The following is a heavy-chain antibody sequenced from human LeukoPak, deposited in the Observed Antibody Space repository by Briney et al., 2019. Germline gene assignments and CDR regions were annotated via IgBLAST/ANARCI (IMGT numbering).Heavy chain of an antibody. Sequence: GESLKISCKGSGYIFTSYWIGWVRQMPGKGLEWMGIIYPGDSDTRYSPSFQGQVTISADKSISTAYLQWSSLKASDTAMYYCARAHYYDSSGYDYWGQGTLVTVSS. V-gene: IGHV5-51*01. CDR1: GYIFTSYW. CDR2: IYPGDSDT. D-gene: IGHD3-22*01. CDR3: ARAHYYDSSGYDY. J-gene: IGHJ4*02.